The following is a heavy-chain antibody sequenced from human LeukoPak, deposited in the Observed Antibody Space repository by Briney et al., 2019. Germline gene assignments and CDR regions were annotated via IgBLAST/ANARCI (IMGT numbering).Heavy chain of an antibody. J-gene: IGHJ4*02. CDR1: GGSISSSSYY. D-gene: IGHD6-19*01. CDR3: ATSSGWYRLDY. V-gene: IGHV4-39*01. Sequence: SETLSLTCTVSGGSISSSSYYWGWIRQPPGKGLEWIGSIYYSGSTYYNPSLKSRVTISVDTSKNQFSLKLTSVTAADTAVYYCATSSGWYRLDYWGQGTLVIVSS. CDR2: IYYSGST.